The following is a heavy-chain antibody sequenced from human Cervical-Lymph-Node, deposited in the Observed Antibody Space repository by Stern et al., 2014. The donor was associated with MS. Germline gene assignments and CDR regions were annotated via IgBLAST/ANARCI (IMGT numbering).Heavy chain of an antibody. J-gene: IGHJ4*02. CDR3: ARGGRGVGLEY. CDR1: GFTFSTYA. CDR2: RSDDGTQR. V-gene: IGHV3-30-3*01. Sequence: VHLVESGGGVVQPGRSLSLSCVASGFTFSTYAMHWVRQAPGKGLEWVAFRSDDGTQRNSTDSVKARFTISRDNSKNTLYLHMNSLRDEDTAVYFCARGGRGVGLEYWGQGALVTVSS. D-gene: IGHD3-10*01.